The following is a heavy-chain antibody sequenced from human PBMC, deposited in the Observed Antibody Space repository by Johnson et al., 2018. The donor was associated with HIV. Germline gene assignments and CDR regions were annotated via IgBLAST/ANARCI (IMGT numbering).Heavy chain of an antibody. V-gene: IGHV3-66*01. J-gene: IGHJ3*01. CDR1: GFTVSSNY. Sequence: VQLVESGGGLVQPGGSLRLSCAASGFTVSSNYMSWVRQAPGKGLEWVSVIYSGGNTYYTDPAKGRFTISRDNSDNTMYLQMNSLRDEDTAVYYCARAPHDAFDVWGQGTMVTVSS. CDR2: IYSGGNT. CDR3: ARAPHDAFDV.